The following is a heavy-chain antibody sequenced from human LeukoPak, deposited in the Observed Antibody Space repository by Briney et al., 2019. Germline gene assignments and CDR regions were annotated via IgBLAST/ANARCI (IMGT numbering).Heavy chain of an antibody. CDR3: ARVKHVGSGWYVY. CDR1: GFTFSSYA. J-gene: IGHJ4*02. V-gene: IGHV3-23*01. CDR2: ISGSGGST. D-gene: IGHD6-19*01. Sequence: PGGSLRLSRAASGFTFSSYAMSWVRRAPGKGLEWVSAISGSGGSTYYADSVKGRFTISRDNAKNSLDLQMNSLRAEDTAVYYCARVKHVGSGWYVYWGQGTLVTVSS.